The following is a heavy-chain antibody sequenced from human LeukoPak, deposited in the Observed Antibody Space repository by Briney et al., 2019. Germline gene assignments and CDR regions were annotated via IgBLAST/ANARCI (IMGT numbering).Heavy chain of an antibody. D-gene: IGHD3-3*01. J-gene: IGHJ3*01. CDR1: GFTFSSSW. Sequence: GGSLRLSCAASGFTFSSSWIHWVRQVPGKGRVWVSRISSDGITTNYADPVKGRFTTSTDNAKNTVYLQMNSLRAGDPPVFSGARMEVAWGQGTIVTVSS. CDR2: ISSDGITT. V-gene: IGHV3-74*01. CDR3: ARMEVA.